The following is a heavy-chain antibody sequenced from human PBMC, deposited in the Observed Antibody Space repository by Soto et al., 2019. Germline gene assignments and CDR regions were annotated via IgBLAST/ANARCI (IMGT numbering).Heavy chain of an antibody. Sequence: EVQVLESGGGLVQPGGSLRLSCASSGFTLSSYAMSWVRQAPGQGLEWVSAISANGGSTYYEDSVKGGFTISRDDSKNTLYLQMRSLSDEDTAVYFCAPGCYGSECYYTRVKGNGFDPWGQGTLVPVS. V-gene: IGHV3-23*01. CDR3: APGCYGSECYYTRVKGNGFDP. CDR2: ISANGGST. D-gene: IGHD3-10*01. J-gene: IGHJ5*02. CDR1: GFTLSSYA.